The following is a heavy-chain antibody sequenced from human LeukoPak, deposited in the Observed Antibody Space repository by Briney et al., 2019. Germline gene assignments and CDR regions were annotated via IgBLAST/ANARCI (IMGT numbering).Heavy chain of an antibody. D-gene: IGHD3-22*01. J-gene: IGHJ4*02. V-gene: IGHV3-33*01. CDR1: GFTFSSYG. CDR2: IWYDGSNK. Sequence: GGSLRLSCAASGFTFSSYGMHWVRQAPGKGLEWVAGIWYDGSNKYYADSVKGRFTISRDNSKNTLYLQMNSLRAEDTAVYYCARSRYYYDSSGSLDYWGQGTLVTVSS. CDR3: ARSRYYYDSSGSLDY.